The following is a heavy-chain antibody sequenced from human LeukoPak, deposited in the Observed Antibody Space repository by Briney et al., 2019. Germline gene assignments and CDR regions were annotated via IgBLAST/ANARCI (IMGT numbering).Heavy chain of an antibody. J-gene: IGHJ4*02. Sequence: ASVKVSCKASGYTFTGWYMHWVRQAPGQELEWMGWIKPDSGGTDYAQKFQGRVTMTRDTPISTAYMELSRLTSDDTAVYYCARDAETLINWGSADYFDYWGQGTLVTVSS. CDR2: IKPDSGGT. V-gene: IGHV1-2*02. CDR3: ARDAETLINWGSADYFDY. D-gene: IGHD7-27*01. CDR1: GYTFTGWY.